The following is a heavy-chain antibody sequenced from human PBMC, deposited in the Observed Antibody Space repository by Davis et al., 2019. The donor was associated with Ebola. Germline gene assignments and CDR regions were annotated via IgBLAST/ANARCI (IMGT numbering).Heavy chain of an antibody. D-gene: IGHD5-18*01. J-gene: IGHJ3*02. CDR2: IIPILGIA. Sequence: SVKVSCKASGGTFSSYAISWVRQAPGQGLEWMGRIIPILGIANYAQKFQGRVTITADKSTSTAYMELSSLRSEDTAVYYCARVGYSYASGAFDIWGQGTMVTVSS. V-gene: IGHV1-69*04. CDR1: GGTFSSYA. CDR3: ARVGYSYASGAFDI.